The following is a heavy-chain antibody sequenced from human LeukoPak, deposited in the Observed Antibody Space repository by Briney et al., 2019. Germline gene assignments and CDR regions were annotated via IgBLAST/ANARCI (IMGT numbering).Heavy chain of an antibody. CDR3: AKAARARAVDYYFDY. CDR1: GFSVGYYA. V-gene: IGHV3-23*01. D-gene: IGHD6-19*01. Sequence: GGSLRLSCVVSGFSVGYYATAWVRQAPGKGLEWVSGIYGSGTGTFYTDAVKGRFTISKDNSKNILYLQMNSLRVEDTAVYYCAKAARARAVDYYFDYWGQGTLVTVSS. J-gene: IGHJ4*02. CDR2: IYGSGTGT.